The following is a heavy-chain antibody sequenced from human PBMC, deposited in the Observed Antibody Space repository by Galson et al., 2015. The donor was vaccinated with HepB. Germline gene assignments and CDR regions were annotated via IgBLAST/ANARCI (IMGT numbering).Heavy chain of an antibody. CDR3: ARVGYYYDSSGYYDVIPDAFDI. CDR2: ISAYNGNT. CDR1: GYTFTSYG. J-gene: IGHJ3*02. D-gene: IGHD3-22*01. V-gene: IGHV1-18*01. Sequence: SVKVSCKASGYTFTSYGISWVRQAPGQGLEWMGWISAYNGNTNYAQKLQGRVTMTTDTSTSTAYMELRSLRSDDTAVYYCARVGYYYDSSGYYDVIPDAFDIWGQGTMVTVSS.